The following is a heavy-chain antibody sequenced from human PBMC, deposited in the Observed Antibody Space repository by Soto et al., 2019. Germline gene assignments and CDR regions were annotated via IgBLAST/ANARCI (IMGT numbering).Heavy chain of an antibody. J-gene: IGHJ4*02. CDR2: ISYDGSNK. CDR3: ARPNFGITMIVSAPGY. D-gene: IGHD3-22*01. Sequence: QVQLVESGGGVVQPGRSLRLSCAASGFTFSSYAMHWVRQAPGKGLEWVAVISYDGSNKYYADSVKGRFTISRDNSKNTLYLQMNSLRAEDTAVYYCARPNFGITMIVSAPGYWGQGTLVTVSS. CDR1: GFTFSSYA. V-gene: IGHV3-30-3*01.